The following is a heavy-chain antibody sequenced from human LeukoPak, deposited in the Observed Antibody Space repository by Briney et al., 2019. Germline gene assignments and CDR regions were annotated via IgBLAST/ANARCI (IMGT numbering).Heavy chain of an antibody. Sequence: GPLRLSCAASGFTFSSHWMSWIRQPPGKGLEWIGYIYYSGSTNYNPSLKSRVTISVDTSKNQFSLKLSSVTAADTAVYYCARSVEGYCSGGSCYSYYYYMDVWGKGTTVTVSS. D-gene: IGHD2-15*01. CDR2: IYYSGST. J-gene: IGHJ6*03. CDR3: ARSVEGYCSGGSCYSYYYYMDV. CDR1: GFTFSSHW. V-gene: IGHV4-59*11.